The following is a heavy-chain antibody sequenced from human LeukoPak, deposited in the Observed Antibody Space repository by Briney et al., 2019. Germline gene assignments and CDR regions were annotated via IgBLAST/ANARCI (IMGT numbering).Heavy chain of an antibody. V-gene: IGHV4-30-2*01. CDR2: IYHSGST. Sequence: PSETLSLTCAVSGGSISSGGYSWSRIRQPPGKGLEWIGYIYHSGSTYYNPSLKSRVTISVDRSKNQFSLKLSSVTAADTAVYYCASDRLGWFDPWGLGTLVTVSS. J-gene: IGHJ5*02. CDR3: ASDRLGWFDP. CDR1: GGSISSGGYS. D-gene: IGHD4-11*01.